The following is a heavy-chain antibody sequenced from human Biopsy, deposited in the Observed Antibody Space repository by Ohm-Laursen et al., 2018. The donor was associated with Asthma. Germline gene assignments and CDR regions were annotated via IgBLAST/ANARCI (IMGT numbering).Heavy chain of an antibody. CDR3: ARTTYGDDGFDP. D-gene: IGHD4-17*01. Sequence: TLSLTCPVSGGSINIGDYYWSWIRQHPVKGLEWIGYIYYSGSTYYNPSLKSRVSISLDTSKNQFSLSLTSVTAADTAAYYCARTTYGDDGFDPWGQGTLVTVSS. V-gene: IGHV4-31*02. CDR2: IYYSGST. J-gene: IGHJ5*02. CDR1: GGSINIGDYY.